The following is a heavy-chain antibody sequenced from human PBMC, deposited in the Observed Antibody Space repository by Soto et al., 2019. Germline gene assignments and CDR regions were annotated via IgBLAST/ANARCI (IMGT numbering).Heavy chain of an antibody. Sequence: LRLSCAGSGFTFSTFDIHWVRQAPGKGLEWVSGIGTLSDTFYAASVQGRFTISRQNAKNSVYLQMNSLRAGDTAFYYCARGRSFSYDSTPPPMFDPWGQGTLLTVSS. J-gene: IGHJ5*02. CDR3: ARGRSFSYDSTPPPMFDP. CDR1: GFTFSTFD. CDR2: IGTLSDT. D-gene: IGHD3-10*01. V-gene: IGHV3-13*01.